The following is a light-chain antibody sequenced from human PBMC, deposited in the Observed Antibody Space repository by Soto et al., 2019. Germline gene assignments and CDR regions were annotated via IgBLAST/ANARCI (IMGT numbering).Light chain of an antibody. CDR1: KSVSSTY. CDR3: QQYGNSPQT. J-gene: IGKJ1*01. CDR2: EAS. V-gene: IGKV3-20*01. Sequence: ELVLTQSPGTLSVSPGERATLSCRASKSVSSTYVAWYQQSPGQTPKLLIYEASTRATGIPDRFSGSGSGTDYTLTIGRLEPEDFALYYCQQYGNSPQTFGQGTKVESK.